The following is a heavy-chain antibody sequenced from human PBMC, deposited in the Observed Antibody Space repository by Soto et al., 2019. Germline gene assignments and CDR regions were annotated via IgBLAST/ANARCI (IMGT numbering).Heavy chain of an antibody. J-gene: IGHJ4*02. CDR3: ASGGGYCSGGSCYLDY. CDR2: ISSSSSYI. Sequence: GGSLRLSCAASGFTFSSYSMNWVRQAPGKGLEWVSSISSSSSYIYYADSVKGRFTISRDNAKNSLYLQMNSLRAEDTAVYYCASGGGYCSGGSCYLDYWGQGTLVTVSS. CDR1: GFTFSSYS. V-gene: IGHV3-21*01. D-gene: IGHD2-15*01.